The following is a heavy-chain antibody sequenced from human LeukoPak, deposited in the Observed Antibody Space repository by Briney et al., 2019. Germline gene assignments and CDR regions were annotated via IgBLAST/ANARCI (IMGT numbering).Heavy chain of an antibody. CDR3: ARLPGGPYPAIDY. D-gene: IGHD3-16*01. J-gene: IGHJ4*02. V-gene: IGHV5-10-1*01. CDR1: GYSFTSYW. Sequence: HGESLKISCKGSGYSFTSYWISWVRQMPGKGLEWMGRIDPSDSYTNYSPSFQGHVTISADKSISTAYLQWSSLKASDAAMYYCARLPGGPYPAIDYWGQGTLVTVCS. CDR2: IDPSDSYT.